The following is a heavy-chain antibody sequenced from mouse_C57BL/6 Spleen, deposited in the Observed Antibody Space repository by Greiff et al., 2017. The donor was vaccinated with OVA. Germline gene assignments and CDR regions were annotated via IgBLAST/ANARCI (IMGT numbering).Heavy chain of an antibody. Sequence: EVQRVESGPGLVKPSQSLSLTCSVTGYSITSGYYWNWIRQFPGNKLEWMGYISYDGSNNYNPSLKNRISITRDTSKNQFFLKLNSVTTEDTATYYCARTGTEAMDYWGQGTSVTVSS. CDR1: GYSITSGYY. CDR3: ARTGTEAMDY. V-gene: IGHV3-6*01. J-gene: IGHJ4*01. D-gene: IGHD4-1*01. CDR2: ISYDGSN.